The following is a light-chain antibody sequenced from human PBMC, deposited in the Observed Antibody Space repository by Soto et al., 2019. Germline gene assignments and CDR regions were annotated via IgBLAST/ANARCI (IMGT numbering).Light chain of an antibody. Sequence: QSVLSQPPSVSAAPGQRVTISCSGTSSNIGDNYVSWYQHLPQTAPKLLIYDNSHRPSGIPDRFSGSKSGTSATLGITGLQTGDEADYYCGTCDNSLRALVFGTGTKVTVL. CDR3: GTCDNSLRALV. V-gene: IGLV1-51*01. CDR1: SSNIGDNY. J-gene: IGLJ1*01. CDR2: DNS.